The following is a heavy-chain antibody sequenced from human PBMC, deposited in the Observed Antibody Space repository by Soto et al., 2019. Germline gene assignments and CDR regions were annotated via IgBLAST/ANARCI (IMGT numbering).Heavy chain of an antibody. D-gene: IGHD3-10*01. CDR3: AKDSNYYGSGSYIDY. J-gene: IGHJ4*02. CDR1: GFTFDDYT. CDR2: ISWDGGST. V-gene: IGHV3-43*01. Sequence: GGSLRLSCVASGFTFDDYTMHWVRQAPGKGLEWVSVISWDGGSTYYADSVKGRFTISRDNSKSSLYLQMNSLRSEDTALYYCAKDSNYYGSGSYIDYWGQGTLVTVSS.